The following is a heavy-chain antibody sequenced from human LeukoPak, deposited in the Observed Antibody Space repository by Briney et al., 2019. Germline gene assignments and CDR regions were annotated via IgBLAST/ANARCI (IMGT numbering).Heavy chain of an antibody. J-gene: IGHJ4*02. CDR2: ISSSSRYT. CDR1: GFTFSSYS. V-gene: IGHV3-21*01. D-gene: IGHD4-11*01. CDR3: VRDLTTVTTAFFVY. Sequence: GGSLRLSCAASGFTFSSYSMNWVRQAPGRGLEWVSSISSSSRYTYYADSVKGRFTISRDNAKNSLYLQMNSLRAEDTAVYYCVRDLTTVTTAFFVYWGQGTLVTVSS.